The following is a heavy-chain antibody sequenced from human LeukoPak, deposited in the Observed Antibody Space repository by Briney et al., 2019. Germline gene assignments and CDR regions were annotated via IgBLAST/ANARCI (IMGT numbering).Heavy chain of an antibody. CDR1: GYTLTESS. J-gene: IGHJ4*02. V-gene: IGHV1-24*01. D-gene: IGHD3-22*01. Sequence: ASVKVSCKVSGYTLTESSMHWVRQAPGNGLEWMGGFDPEDGETFYAQKFQGRVTMTEDTSTDTAYMELSSLRSEDTAVYYCATLYYYDSSGFYRNDFWGQGTLVTVSS. CDR2: FDPEDGET. CDR3: ATLYYYDSSGFYRNDF.